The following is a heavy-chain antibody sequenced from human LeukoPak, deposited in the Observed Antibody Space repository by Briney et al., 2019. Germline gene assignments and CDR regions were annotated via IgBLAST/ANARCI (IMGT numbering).Heavy chain of an antibody. CDR3: AIFGGESSCSSTSCYWGLDDLNY. J-gene: IGHJ4*02. Sequence: GGSLRLSCAASRFTFSDYDMSWIRQAPGKGLEWVAVISYDGSNKYYADSVKGRFTISRDNSKNTLYLQMNSLRAEDTAVYYCAIFGGESSCSSTSCYWGLDDLNYWGQGTLVTVSS. CDR1: RFTFSDYD. D-gene: IGHD2-2*01. CDR2: ISYDGSNK. V-gene: IGHV3-30*03.